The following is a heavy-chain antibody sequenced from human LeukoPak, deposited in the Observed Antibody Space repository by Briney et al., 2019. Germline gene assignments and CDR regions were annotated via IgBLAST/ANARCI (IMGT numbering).Heavy chain of an antibody. Sequence: PGGSLRLSCAASGFTFSDYYMSWIRQAPGKGLEWVAVISYDGSNKYYADSVKGRFTISRDNSKNALYLQMNSLRAEDTAVYYCAREYCSSTSCYFDYWGQGTLVTVSS. CDR1: GFTFSDYY. V-gene: IGHV3-30-3*01. CDR2: ISYDGSNK. CDR3: AREYCSSTSCYFDY. J-gene: IGHJ4*02. D-gene: IGHD2-2*01.